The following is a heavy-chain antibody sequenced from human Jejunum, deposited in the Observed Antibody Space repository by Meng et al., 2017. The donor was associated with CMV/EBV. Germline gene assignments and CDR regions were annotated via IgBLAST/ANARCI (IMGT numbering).Heavy chain of an antibody. CDR1: GFSVSIDY. CDR2: SDPTGYT. CDR3: ARGMYFSP. D-gene: IGHD2-8*01. V-gene: IGHV3-66*01. Sequence: EAQVVGSGGDLFQRGGSLRLSCAASGFSVSIDYMSWVRQAPEKGLECVSISDPTGYTYYADSVKGRFSISSDSSRNTLYIEMNSLRVEDTAVYYCARGMYFSPWGQGTLVTVSS. J-gene: IGHJ5*02.